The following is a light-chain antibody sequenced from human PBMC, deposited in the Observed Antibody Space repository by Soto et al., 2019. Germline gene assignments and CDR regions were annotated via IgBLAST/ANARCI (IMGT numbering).Light chain of an antibody. CDR2: QAS. CDR1: QSISSW. J-gene: IGKJ2*01. CDR3: QHYNTFPYT. V-gene: IGKV1-5*03. Sequence: DLQLTQSPSTLSASVGDSVTITCRASQSISSWLAWYQQKPGKAPDLLIYQASSLETGVPSRFSGSGSGTEFTLTISSLQLVDFATYYCQHYNTFPYTFGQGTKLERK.